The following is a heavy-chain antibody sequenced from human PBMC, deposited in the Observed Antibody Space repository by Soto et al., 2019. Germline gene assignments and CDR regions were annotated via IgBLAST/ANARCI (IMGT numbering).Heavy chain of an antibody. D-gene: IGHD3-10*01. Sequence: SETLSLTCSVSGYSISSGYYWGWIRQPPGKGLEWIGSIYHSGSTYYNPSLNSRVTISVDTSKNQFSLKLSSVTAADTAVYYCARDSGMVRGVMDYWGQGTLVTVSS. CDR3: ARDSGMVRGVMDY. J-gene: IGHJ4*02. CDR1: GYSISSGYY. V-gene: IGHV4-38-2*02. CDR2: IYHSGST.